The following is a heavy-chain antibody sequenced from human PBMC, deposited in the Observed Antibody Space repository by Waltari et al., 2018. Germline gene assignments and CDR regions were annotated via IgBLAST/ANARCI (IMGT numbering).Heavy chain of an antibody. D-gene: IGHD3-10*01. CDR3: ARSPRVTMVRGNY. Sequence: EVQLVESGGGLVKPGGSLRLSCAASGFTFSSYSMNWVRQAPGKGLEWVSPISSSSSYLYYAESVKGGFTISGDNAKKSRYLQMNGLGAEDTAVYECARSPRVTMVRGNYWGQGTLVTVSS. J-gene: IGHJ4*02. CDR2: ISSSSSYL. V-gene: IGHV3-21*01. CDR1: GFTFSSYS.